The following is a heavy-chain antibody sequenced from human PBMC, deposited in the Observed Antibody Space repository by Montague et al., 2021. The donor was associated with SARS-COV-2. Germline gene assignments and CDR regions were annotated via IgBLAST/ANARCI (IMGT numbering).Heavy chain of an antibody. J-gene: IGHJ3*02. V-gene: IGHV3-30-3*01. CDR1: GFTLSRYA. CDR2: ISYDGSNQ. CDR3: ARAAQKQYVLLWFGELLHDAFDI. Sequence: SLRLSGAASGFTLSRYAMHWVRQAPGKGLEWVAVISYDGSNQYYADSVXGRFTISRDNSKNTLYLQMNSLRAEDTAVYYCARAAQKQYVLLWFGELLHDAFDIWGQGTMVTVSS. D-gene: IGHD3-10*01.